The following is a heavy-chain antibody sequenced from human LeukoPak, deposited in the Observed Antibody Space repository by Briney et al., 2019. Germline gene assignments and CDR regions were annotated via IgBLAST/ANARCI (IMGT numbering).Heavy chain of an antibody. V-gene: IGHV4-4*07. CDR2: IYTSGST. CDR3: ARGPTTVTRAFDY. CDR1: GGSFSIYY. Sequence: SETLSLTCTVSGGSFSIYYWSWIRQSAGKGLEYIGRIYTSGSTNYNPSLKSRVTMSVDTSKSQFSLKLSSVTAADTAVYYCARGPTTVTRAFDYWGQGTLVTVSS. D-gene: IGHD4-17*01. J-gene: IGHJ4*02.